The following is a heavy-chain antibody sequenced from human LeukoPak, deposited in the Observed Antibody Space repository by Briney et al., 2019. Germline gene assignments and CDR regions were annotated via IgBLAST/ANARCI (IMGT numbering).Heavy chain of an antibody. CDR2: VDYSGST. CDR1: VGSISSGGYY. J-gene: IGHJ6*02. D-gene: IGHD3-10*01. Sequence: SQTLSPTATVSVGSISSGGYYWSWIRQHPGEGLEWIGYVDYSGSTYYNPSLKSRVTISVDTSKNQFSLKLSSVSAADTAVYYCARGDYYGSGSLRPYYGMDVWGQGTTVTVSS. CDR3: ARGDYYGSGSLRPYYGMDV. V-gene: IGHV4-31*03.